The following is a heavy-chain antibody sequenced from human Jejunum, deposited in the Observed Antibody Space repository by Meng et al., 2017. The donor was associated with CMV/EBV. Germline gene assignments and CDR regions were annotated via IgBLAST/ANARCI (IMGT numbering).Heavy chain of an antibody. CDR1: GFTFRNAW. Sequence: ASGFTFRNAWMTWVRQAPGKGLQWLGRITSETAGGAIDYAAPLEGRFTISRDDSKNTLYLQINSLKTEDTAVYYCAKGGPLGSYFDYWGQGALVTVSS. V-gene: IGHV3-15*01. CDR2: ITSETAGGAI. CDR3: AKGGPLGSYFDY. J-gene: IGHJ4*02. D-gene: IGHD1-26*01.